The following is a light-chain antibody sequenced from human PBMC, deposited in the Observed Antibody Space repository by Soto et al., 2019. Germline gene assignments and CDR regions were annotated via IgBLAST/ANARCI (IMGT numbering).Light chain of an antibody. V-gene: IGKV3-20*01. CDR1: EVVASNY. J-gene: IGKJ1*01. Sequence: EIVLTQSPGTLSLSPGERATLSCRASEVVASNYLAWYQHKPGQAPRLLFFGASNRATGIPDRFSGSGSGTDFTLTISRVEPEDFAVYYCHQYGSSPWTLGQGTKVDIK. CDR3: HQYGSSPWT. CDR2: GAS.